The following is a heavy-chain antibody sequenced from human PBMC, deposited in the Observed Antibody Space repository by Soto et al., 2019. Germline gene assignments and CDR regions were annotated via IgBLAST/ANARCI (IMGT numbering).Heavy chain of an antibody. CDR1: GGSFSGYY. Sequence: SETLSLTCAVYGGSFSGYYWSWIRQPPGKGLEWIGEINHSGSTNYNPSLKSRVTISVDTSKNQFSLKLSSVTAADTAVYYCARSEAPYGSPFDYWGQGTLVTVSS. D-gene: IGHD4-17*01. V-gene: IGHV4-34*09. J-gene: IGHJ4*02. CDR2: INHSGST. CDR3: ARSEAPYGSPFDY.